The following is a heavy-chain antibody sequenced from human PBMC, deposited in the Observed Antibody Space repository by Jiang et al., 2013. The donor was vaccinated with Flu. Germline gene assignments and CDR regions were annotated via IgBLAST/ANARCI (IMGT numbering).Heavy chain of an antibody. J-gene: IGHJ4*02. CDR3: TRGRFGSVGATTPDY. CDR2: ISWSGGST. D-gene: IGHD1-26*01. Sequence: QLLESGGGVVRPGGSLRLSCIASGFTFDDHGMSWVRQAPGRGLEWVSGISWSGGSTGYAESVEGRFTISRDNAKNSLYLQMNSLRAEDTAFYYCTRGRFGSVGATTPDYWGQGTLVTVSS. V-gene: IGHV3-20*04. CDR1: GFTFDDHG.